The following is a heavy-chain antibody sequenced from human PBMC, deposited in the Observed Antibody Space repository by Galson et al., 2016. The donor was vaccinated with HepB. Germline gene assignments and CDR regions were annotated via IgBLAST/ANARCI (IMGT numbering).Heavy chain of an antibody. CDR1: GFSLSTGTMC. V-gene: IGHV2-70*11. CDR2: IDWADDE. J-gene: IGHJ4*02. D-gene: IGHD2-2*01. Sequence: PALVTPTQTLTLTCTFSGFSLSTGTMCVSWIRQPPGKALEWLARIDWADDEYYRTSLKTRLTTSKDPSKNQVVLKMTNMDPVDTATYYCARMATSQSYDSQFDYWGQGTLVTVSS. CDR3: ARMATSQSYDSQFDY.